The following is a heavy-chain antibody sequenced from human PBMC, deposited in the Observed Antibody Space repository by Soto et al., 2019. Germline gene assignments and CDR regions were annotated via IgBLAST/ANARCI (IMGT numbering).Heavy chain of an antibody. CDR1: GFTFSNAW. V-gene: IGHV3-48*01. D-gene: IGHD2-8*01. CDR2: ISSSSSTI. CDR3: IMGYYFDY. J-gene: IGHJ4*02. Sequence: GGSLRLSCAASGFTFSNAWINWVRQAPGKGLEWVSYISSSSSTIYYADSVKGRFTISRDNAKNSLYLQMNSLRAEDTAVYYCIMGYYFDYWGQGTLVTVSS.